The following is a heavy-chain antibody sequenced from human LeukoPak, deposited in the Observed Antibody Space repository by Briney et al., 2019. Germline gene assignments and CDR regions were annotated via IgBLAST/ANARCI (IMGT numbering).Heavy chain of an antibody. CDR2: IYHSGSA. Sequence: PSETLSLTCAVSGGSVSSTNSWSWVRQSPGKGLEWIGEIYHSGSANYDPSLRSRVTMSLDKSKNQFSLKLSSVTAADTAVYYCARVDPPRRLDYWGQGTLVTVSS. CDR3: ARVDPPRRLDY. CDR1: GGSVSSTNS. J-gene: IGHJ4*02. V-gene: IGHV4-4*02. D-gene: IGHD2-21*02.